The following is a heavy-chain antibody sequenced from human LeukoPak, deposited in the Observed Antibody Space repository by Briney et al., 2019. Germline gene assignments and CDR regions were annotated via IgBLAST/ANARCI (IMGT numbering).Heavy chain of an antibody. CDR3: AKSYTYDSSGYYYGFDP. CDR2: INPSGGST. J-gene: IGHJ5*02. V-gene: IGHV1-46*01. Sequence: ASVKVSCKASGYTFTSYYIHWVRQAPGRGLEWMGIINPSGGSTSYAQKFQGRVTMTRDMSTGTVYMELSSLRSEDTAVYYCAKSYTYDSSGYYYGFDPWGQGTLVTVSS. CDR1: GYTFTSYY. D-gene: IGHD3-22*01.